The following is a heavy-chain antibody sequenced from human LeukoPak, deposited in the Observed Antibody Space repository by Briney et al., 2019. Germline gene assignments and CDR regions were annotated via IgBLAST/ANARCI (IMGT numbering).Heavy chain of an antibody. CDR1: GFTFSSYA. CDR3: AKDLYDSSGYYYYRRTYFDY. J-gene: IGHJ4*02. CDR2: ISGSGGST. D-gene: IGHD3-22*01. Sequence: GGSLRLSCAASGFTFSSYAMSWVRQAPGKGLEWVSTISGSGGSTYYADSVKGRFTISRDNSKNTLHLQMNSLRAEDTAVYYCAKDLYDSSGYYYYRRTYFDYWGQGTLVTVSS. V-gene: IGHV3-23*01.